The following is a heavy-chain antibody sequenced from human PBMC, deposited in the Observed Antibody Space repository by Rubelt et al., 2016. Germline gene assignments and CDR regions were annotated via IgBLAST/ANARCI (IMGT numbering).Heavy chain of an antibody. CDR1: GFTFSSYA. J-gene: IGHJ4*02. D-gene: IGHD2-2*01. V-gene: IGHV3-30*04. CDR2: ISYDGSNK. Sequence: VQLVESGGGLVQPGRSLRLSCAASGFTFSSYAMHWVRQAPGKGLEWVAVISYDGSNKYYADSVKGRFTISRDNSKNTRYLQMNSLRAEDTAVYYCAREITPADLDWGQGTLVTVSS. CDR3: AREITPADLD.